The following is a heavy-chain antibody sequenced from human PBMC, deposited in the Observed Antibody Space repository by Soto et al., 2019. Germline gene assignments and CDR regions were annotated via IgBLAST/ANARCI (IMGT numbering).Heavy chain of an antibody. V-gene: IGHV4-34*01. Sequence: QMQLQQWGAGLLKPSENLSLTCSVYGGSFSGYYWSWLRQPPGKELEWIGEINHSGSTNYNPSLNSRVTISVDPSKNQVSLNLSSVTAADPAVYYCASGLSIQLCAHWGQGTLVTVSS. D-gene: IGHD5-18*01. J-gene: IGHJ4*02. CDR2: INHSGST. CDR1: GGSFSGYY. CDR3: ASGLSIQLCAH.